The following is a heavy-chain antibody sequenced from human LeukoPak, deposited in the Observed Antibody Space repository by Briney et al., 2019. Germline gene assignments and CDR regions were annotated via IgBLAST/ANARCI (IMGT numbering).Heavy chain of an antibody. CDR1: GFTFSSYS. Sequence: PGGSLRLSCAASGFTFSSYSMNWVRQAPGKGLEWVSSISSSSSYIYYADSVKGRFTISRDNSKNTLYLQMNSLRAEDTAVYYCARAVAGRGYYFDYWGQGTLVTVSS. J-gene: IGHJ4*02. CDR2: ISSSSSYI. CDR3: ARAVAGRGYYFDY. V-gene: IGHV3-21*04. D-gene: IGHD6-19*01.